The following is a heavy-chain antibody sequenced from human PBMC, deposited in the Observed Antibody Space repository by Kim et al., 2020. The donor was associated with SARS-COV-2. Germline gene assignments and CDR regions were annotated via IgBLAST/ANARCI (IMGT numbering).Heavy chain of an antibody. CDR3: AKEKLVMGSYYGMDV. D-gene: IGHD3-10*01. Sequence: GGSLRLSCAASGFNFATYGMHWVRQAPGEGLEWVAVISNDGSNENYGDSVKGRFTISRDNSKNTLFLLMNSLRPEDTAVYHCAKEKLVMGSYYGMDVWGQGTTVTVS. V-gene: IGHV3-30*18. CDR1: GFNFATYG. CDR2: ISNDGSNE. J-gene: IGHJ6*02.